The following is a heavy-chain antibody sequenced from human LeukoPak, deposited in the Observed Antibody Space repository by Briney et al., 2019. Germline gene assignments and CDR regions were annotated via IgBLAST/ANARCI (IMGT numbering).Heavy chain of an antibody. CDR2: INYSGST. Sequence: PSQTLSLTCTVSGGSISSGGYYWSWIRQHPGKGLEWIGYINYSGSTYYNPSLKSRVTISVDTSKNQSSLKLSSVTAADTAVYYCARVSSARYCSGGSCPIRVYYFDYWGQGTLVTVSS. CDR3: ARVSSARYCSGGSCPIRVYYFDY. J-gene: IGHJ4*02. D-gene: IGHD2-15*01. CDR1: GGSISSGGYY. V-gene: IGHV4-31*03.